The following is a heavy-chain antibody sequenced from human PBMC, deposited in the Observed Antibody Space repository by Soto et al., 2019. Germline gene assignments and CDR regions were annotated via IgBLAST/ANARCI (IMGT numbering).Heavy chain of an antibody. CDR3: AKRITMVREAPQFDY. J-gene: IGHJ4*02. D-gene: IGHD3-10*01. V-gene: IGHV3-23*01. Sequence: SLRLSCAASGFTFSSYAMSWVRQAPGKGLEWVSAISGSGGSTYYADSVKGRFTISRDNSKNTLYLQMNSLRAEDTAVYYCAKRITMVREAPQFDYWSQGTLVTVSS. CDR1: GFTFSSYA. CDR2: ISGSGGST.